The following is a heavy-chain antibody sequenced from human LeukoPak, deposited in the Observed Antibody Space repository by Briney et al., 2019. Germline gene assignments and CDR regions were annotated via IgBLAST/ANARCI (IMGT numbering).Heavy chain of an antibody. CDR1: GFAISSKY. CDR3: ARDVLDAFDL. J-gene: IGHJ3*01. V-gene: IGHV3-66*01. CDR2: LFSGGST. D-gene: IGHD3-10*01. Sequence: GGSLRLSCEASGFAISSKYMSWVRQAPGEGLEWVSVLFSGGSTNYADSVKGRFIVSRDNSKNTLYLQLNSLRAEDTAVYYCARDVLDAFDLWGQGTMVTVSS.